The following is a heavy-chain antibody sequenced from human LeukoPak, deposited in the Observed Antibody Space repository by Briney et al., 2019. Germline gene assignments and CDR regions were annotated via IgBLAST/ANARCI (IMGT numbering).Heavy chain of an antibody. V-gene: IGHV3-30*14. J-gene: IGHJ4*02. CDR2: ISYDGSNK. D-gene: IGHD6-19*01. CDR1: GFTFSSYA. Sequence: GGSLRLSCAASGFTFSSYAMHWVRQAPGKGLEWVAVISYDGSNKYYADSVKGRFTISRDNSKNMLYLQMNSLRAEDTAVYYCARAHSSSDYFDCWGQGILVIVSS. CDR3: ARAHSSSDYFDC.